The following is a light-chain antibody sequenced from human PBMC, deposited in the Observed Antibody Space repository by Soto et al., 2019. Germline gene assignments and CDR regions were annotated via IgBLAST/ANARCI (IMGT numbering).Light chain of an antibody. CDR3: VQTLQTRT. CDR1: QSLLHTNGYHY. CDR2: LGS. J-gene: IGKJ1*01. V-gene: IGKV2-28*01. Sequence: IVMTQSPLSLPVTPGEPASISCRSSQSLLHTNGYHYLDWYLQKPGQSPQLLIYLGSNRAYGVQDRFSGSGSGTEFTRKISRVEADDIGVYYCVQTLQTRTFGQGTKVEIK.